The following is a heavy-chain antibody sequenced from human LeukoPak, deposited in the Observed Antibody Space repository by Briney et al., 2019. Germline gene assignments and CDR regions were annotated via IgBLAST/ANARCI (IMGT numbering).Heavy chain of an antibody. J-gene: IGHJ4*02. D-gene: IGHD6-19*01. V-gene: IGHV4-39*07. Sequence: SETLSLTCTVSGGSISTYYWGWIRQPPGKGLEWIGSIYYSGSTYYNPSLKSRVTISVDTSKNQFSLKLSSVTAADTAVYYCARDPSSGWYHGGGVSGYFDYWGQGTLVTVSS. CDR2: IYYSGST. CDR1: GGSISTYY. CDR3: ARDPSSGWYHGGGVSGYFDY.